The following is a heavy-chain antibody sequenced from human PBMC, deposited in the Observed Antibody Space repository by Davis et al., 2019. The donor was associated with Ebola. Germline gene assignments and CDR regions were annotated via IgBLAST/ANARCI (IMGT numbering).Heavy chain of an antibody. V-gene: IGHV3-23*01. CDR3: AKSSYDSSGYMLRVDY. CDR2: ISGSGGST. J-gene: IGHJ4*02. D-gene: IGHD3-22*01. Sequence: GESLKISCAASGFTFSSYAMSWVRQAPGKGLEWVSAISGSGGSTYYADSVKGRFTISRDNSKNTLYLQMNSLRAEDTAVYYCAKSSYDSSGYMLRVDYWGQGTLVTVSS. CDR1: GFTFSSYA.